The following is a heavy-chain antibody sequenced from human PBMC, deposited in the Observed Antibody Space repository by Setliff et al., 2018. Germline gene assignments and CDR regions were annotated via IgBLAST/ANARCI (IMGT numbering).Heavy chain of an antibody. Sequence: SETLSLTCTVSGGSISSGGYYWSWIRQHPGKGLEWIGYIYYSGSTYYNPSLKSRVTRSVDTSKNQFSLKLSSVTAADTAVYYCARDPLTTTVRHAFDIWGQGTMVTVSS. J-gene: IGHJ3*02. CDR1: GGSISSGGYY. D-gene: IGHD4-4*01. V-gene: IGHV4-31*03. CDR2: IYYSGST. CDR3: ARDPLTTTVRHAFDI.